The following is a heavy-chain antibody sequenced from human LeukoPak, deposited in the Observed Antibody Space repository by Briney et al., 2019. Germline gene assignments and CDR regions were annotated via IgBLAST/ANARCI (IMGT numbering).Heavy chain of an antibody. CDR3: ASSIEYTSSDAFDI. CDR2: IYYSGST. Sequence: SETLSLTCTISGGSISSSRYYWGWIRQPPGKGLEWIGSIYYSGSTYYNPSLKSRVTILLDTSRNQFSLKLSSVSAADTAVYYCASSIEYTSSDAFDIWGQGTMVTVSS. D-gene: IGHD6-6*01. V-gene: IGHV4-39*01. J-gene: IGHJ3*02. CDR1: GGSISSSRYY.